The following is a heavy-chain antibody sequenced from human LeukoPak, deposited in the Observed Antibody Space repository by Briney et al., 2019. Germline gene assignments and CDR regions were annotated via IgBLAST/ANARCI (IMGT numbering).Heavy chain of an antibody. D-gene: IGHD3-16*01. Sequence: GGSLRLSCAASGFTFSSYSMNWVRQAPGKGLEWVSYISSSSSTIYYADSVKGRFTISRDNYKNTVYLQMNSLRAEDTAVYYCARVGRSIYGGCFDYWGQGTLVTVSS. J-gene: IGHJ4*02. CDR2: ISSSSSTI. CDR3: ARVGRSIYGGCFDY. CDR1: GFTFSSYS. V-gene: IGHV3-48*01.